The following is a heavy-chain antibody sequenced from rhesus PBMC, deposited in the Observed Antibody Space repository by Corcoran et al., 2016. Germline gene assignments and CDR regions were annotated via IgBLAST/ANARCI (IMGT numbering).Heavy chain of an antibody. CDR1: GFTFSSYG. CDR3: AKDWVDCSGIYCYAEYFEF. V-gene: IGHV3S5*01. CDR2: ISNVGGST. D-gene: IGHD2-27*01. Sequence: EVQLVESGGGLVQPGGSLRLSCAASGFTFSSYGMSWVRQAPGKGLEWVAYISNVGGSTNYADSVKCRFTISRDNSKNTLSLQMNSLRAEDTAVYYCAKDWVDCSGIYCYAEYFEFWGQGALVTVSS. J-gene: IGHJ1*01.